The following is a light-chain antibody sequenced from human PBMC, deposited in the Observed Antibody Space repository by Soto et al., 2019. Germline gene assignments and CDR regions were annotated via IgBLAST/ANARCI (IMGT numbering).Light chain of an antibody. CDR1: SSDVGAYDY. CDR2: EVR. CDR3: SSYAFSSTLFEV. V-gene: IGLV2-14*01. Sequence: QSVLTQPASVSGSPGQSITISCTGTSSDVGAYDYVSWYQQHPGKAPKLMIYEVRNRPSGVSSRFSGSKSGNTASLTISGLQAEDEADYCCSSYAFSSTLFEVFGTGTKLTVL. J-gene: IGLJ1*01.